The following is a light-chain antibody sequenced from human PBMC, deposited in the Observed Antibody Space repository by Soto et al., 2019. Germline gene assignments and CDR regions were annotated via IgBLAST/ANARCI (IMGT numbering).Light chain of an antibody. CDR3: CSYPGGTSCPLV. V-gene: IGLV2-23*02. CDR2: EVN. Sequence: QSALTQPASVSGSPGQSITMSCTGTSSDIGNYNLVSWYQHHPGKAPKLMIYEVNKPPSGVSNRLSGSKSGNTASLTTSGLQADDEAAYYCCSYPGGTSCPLVFGGGTQLTVL. J-gene: IGLJ7*01. CDR1: SSDIGNYNL.